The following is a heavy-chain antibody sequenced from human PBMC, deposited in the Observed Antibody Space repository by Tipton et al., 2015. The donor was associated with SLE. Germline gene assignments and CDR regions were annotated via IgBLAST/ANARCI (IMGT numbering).Heavy chain of an antibody. V-gene: IGHV1-69*15. CDR2: IIPIFGEV. CDR1: GGTFSSYV. CDR3: AREGGVGDYDDSRDSYYQY. D-gene: IGHD3-22*01. J-gene: IGHJ4*02. Sequence: QSGAEVKTPGSSVKVSCKTSGGTFSSYVIGWVRQAPGQGLELMGRIIPIFGEVKYAQKFQGRVTITADESTSTVYMEMSSLTSEDTALFFCAREGGVGDYDDSRDSYYQYWGQGSLVTVSS.